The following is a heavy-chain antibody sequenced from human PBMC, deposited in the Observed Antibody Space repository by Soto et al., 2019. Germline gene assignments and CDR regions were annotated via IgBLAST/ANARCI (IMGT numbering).Heavy chain of an antibody. CDR1: GFTFSSYG. V-gene: IGHV3-33*06. CDR2: IWYDGSNK. J-gene: IGHJ5*02. D-gene: IGHD2-21*01. Sequence: PGGSLRLSCAASGFTFSSYGMHWVRQAPGKGLEWVAVIWYDGSNKYYADSVKGRFTISRDNSKNTLYLQMNSLRAEDTAVYYCAKDGPPYSLYNWFDPWGQGTLVTVSS. CDR3: AKDGPPYSLYNWFDP.